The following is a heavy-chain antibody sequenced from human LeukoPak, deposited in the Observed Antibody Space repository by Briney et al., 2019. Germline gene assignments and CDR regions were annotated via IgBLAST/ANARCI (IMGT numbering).Heavy chain of an antibody. CDR2: ISYDGSNK. D-gene: IGHD3-3*01. V-gene: IGHV3-30-3*01. CDR3: ARDLWGPAEGFGVALIY. CDR1: GFTFDDYA. J-gene: IGHJ4*02. Sequence: GGSLRLSCAASGFTFDDYAMHWVRQAPGKGLEWVAVISYDGSNKYYADSVKGRFTISRDNSKNTLYLQMNSLRAEDTAVYYYARDLWGPAEGFGVALIYWGQGTLVTVSS.